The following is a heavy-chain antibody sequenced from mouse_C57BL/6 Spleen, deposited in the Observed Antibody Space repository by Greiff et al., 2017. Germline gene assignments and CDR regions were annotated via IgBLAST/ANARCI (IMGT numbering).Heavy chain of an antibody. CDR3: APTVVGDWYFDV. CDR1: GYTFTSYW. Sequence: QVQLKESGAELVKPGASVKVSCKASGYTFTSYWMHWVKQRPGPGLEWIGRIHPSDSDTNYNQKFKGKATLTVDKSSSTAYMQLSSLTSEDSAVYYCAPTVVGDWYFDVWGTGTTVTVSS. V-gene: IGHV1-74*01. J-gene: IGHJ1*03. CDR2: IHPSDSDT. D-gene: IGHD1-1*01.